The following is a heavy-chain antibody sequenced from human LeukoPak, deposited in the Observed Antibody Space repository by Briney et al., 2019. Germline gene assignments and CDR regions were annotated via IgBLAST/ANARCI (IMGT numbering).Heavy chain of an antibody. CDR2: IYYSGNT. D-gene: IGHD6-19*01. J-gene: IGHJ4*02. Sequence: PSETLSLTCTVAGGSISIGGYSWGWIRQHPGEGLEWIGYIYYSGNTYYNPSLKSRVTISVDTSKNQFSLKLSSVTAADTAVYYCARGIGSGWFNWGQGTLVTVSS. V-gene: IGHV4-31*03. CDR3: ARGIGSGWFN. CDR1: GGSISIGGYS.